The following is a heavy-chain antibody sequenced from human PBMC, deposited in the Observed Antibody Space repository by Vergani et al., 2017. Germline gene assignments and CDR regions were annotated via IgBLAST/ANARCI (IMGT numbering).Heavy chain of an antibody. CDR3: ARGRGDNWYFDL. CDR1: GFTFSSYA. J-gene: IGHJ2*01. CDR2: INYVGRT. Sequence: QVQLVESGGGVVQPGRSLRLSCAASGFTFSSYAMHWVRQAPGKGLEWIGSINYVGRTYYIPSLQSRATVFVDTSKNQFSLNLTSVTAADTAVYYCARGRGDNWYFDLWGRGTLVTVSS. V-gene: IGHV3-30*04. D-gene: IGHD3-10*01.